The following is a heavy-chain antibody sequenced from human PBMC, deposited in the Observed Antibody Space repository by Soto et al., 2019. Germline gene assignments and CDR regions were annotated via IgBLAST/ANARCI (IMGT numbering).Heavy chain of an antibody. V-gene: IGHV3-74*01. CDR2: IHRDGDST. CDR3: ARDPAPIGWYDY. J-gene: IGHJ4*02. D-gene: IGHD6-19*01. CDR1: GFTLTTYW. Sequence: EVQLVESGGGLVQPGGSLRLSCAASGFTLTTYWMHWVRQAPGKRLEWVSRIHRDGDSTTYADSVRGRFTIFRDSAKNTLYLQMNSLRAEDTAVYYCARDPAPIGWYDYWGQGTLVTVSS.